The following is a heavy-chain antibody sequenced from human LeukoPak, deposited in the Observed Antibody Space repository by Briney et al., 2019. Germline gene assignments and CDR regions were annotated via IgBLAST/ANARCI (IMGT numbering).Heavy chain of an antibody. V-gene: IGHV1-46*01. J-gene: IGHJ5*01. CDR2: INPSGGST. CDR1: GYTFTSRY. D-gene: IGHD3-22*01. CDR3: ARTYYYDSIGYYNWFDL. Sequence: ASVKVSLTASGYTFTSRYMHWVRQAPGQGLEWMGIINPSGGSTSYAQKFQGRVTMTRDTSTSTVYMELSSLRSEDTAVYYCARTYYYDSIGYYNWFDLWGQGTLVTVSS.